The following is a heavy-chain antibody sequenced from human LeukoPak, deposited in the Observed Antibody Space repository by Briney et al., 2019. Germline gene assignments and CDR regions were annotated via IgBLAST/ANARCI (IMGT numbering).Heavy chain of an antibody. D-gene: IGHD3-10*01. Sequence: LSLTCTVSGGSISSYYWSWIRQPPGKGLEWVSYISSSGSTIYYADSVKGRFTISRDNSKNTLYLQVNSLRAEDTAVYYCAKDQYGSGSYYNGFDYWGQGTLVTVSS. V-gene: IGHV3-11*04. CDR2: ISSSGSTI. CDR3: AKDQYGSGSYYNGFDY. J-gene: IGHJ4*02. CDR1: GGSISSYY.